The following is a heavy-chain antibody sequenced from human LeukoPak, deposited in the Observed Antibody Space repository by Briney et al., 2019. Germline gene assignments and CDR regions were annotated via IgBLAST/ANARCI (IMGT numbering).Heavy chain of an antibody. CDR1: GGSISSYY. J-gene: IGHJ3*02. CDR2: IYYSGST. V-gene: IGHV4-59*01. Sequence: PSETLSLTCTVSGGSISSYYWSWIRQPPGKGLEWIGYIYYSGSTNHNPSLKSRVTISVDTSKNQFSLKLSSVTAADTAVYYCARDTTMVWGVNAFGIWGQGTMVTVSS. CDR3: ARDTTMVWGVNAFGI. D-gene: IGHD3-10*01.